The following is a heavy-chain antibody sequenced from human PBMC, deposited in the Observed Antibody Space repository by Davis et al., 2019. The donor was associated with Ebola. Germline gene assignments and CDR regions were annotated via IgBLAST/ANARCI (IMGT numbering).Heavy chain of an antibody. CDR2: IRCSGGST. V-gene: IGHV3-23*01. CDR3: ARMELRGDSGSAFDI. D-gene: IGHD1-7*01. CDR1: VITFSSYA. J-gene: IGHJ3*02. Sequence: GESLKISCTDSVITFSSYAMTWVRQAPGKGLEWVSAIRCSGGSTYYADSVKGRFTISRAISKNTLYLQMNSLRPEDTALYYCARMELRGDSGSAFDIWGQGTMVTVSS.